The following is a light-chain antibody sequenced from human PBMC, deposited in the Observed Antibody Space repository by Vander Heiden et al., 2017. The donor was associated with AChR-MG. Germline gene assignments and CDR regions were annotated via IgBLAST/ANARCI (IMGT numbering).Light chain of an antibody. Sequence: EIVLTQSPATLSLSPGERATLSCGASQSVSSSYLAWYQQKPGLAPRLLIYDASSRATGIPDRFSGSGSGTDFTLTISRLEPEDCAVYYCQQDGSSPRTFGQGTKVEIK. V-gene: IGKV3D-20*01. CDR2: DAS. CDR1: QSVSSSY. J-gene: IGKJ1*01. CDR3: QQDGSSPRT.